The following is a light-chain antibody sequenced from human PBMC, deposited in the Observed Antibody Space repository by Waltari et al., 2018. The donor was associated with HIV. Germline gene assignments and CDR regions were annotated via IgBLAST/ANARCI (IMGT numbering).Light chain of an antibody. CDR1: QPVAIY. V-gene: IGKV3-11*01. CDR3: QQRSDWLWT. Sequence: EIVLTQSPATLSLSPGARATLSCTASQPVAIYLNWYQQKAGQAPRLLIYDASNRAAGIPARFSGSGSGTDFTLTISSLDPEDFAVYYCQQRSDWLWTFGQGTKVEIK. CDR2: DAS. J-gene: IGKJ1*01.